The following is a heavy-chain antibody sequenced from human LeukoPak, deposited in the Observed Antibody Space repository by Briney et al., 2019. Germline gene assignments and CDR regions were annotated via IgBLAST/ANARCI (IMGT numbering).Heavy chain of an antibody. V-gene: IGHV3-21*01. Sequence: PGGSLRLSCAASGFTFRSYSMNWVRQAPGMGLEWVSSISTSSSHIYYADSMEGRFTISRDNAKNSLYLQTNSLRGEDTAVYCCVRSYYGMDVWGQGTTVSVSS. CDR1: GFTFRSYS. J-gene: IGHJ6*02. CDR3: VRSYYGMDV. CDR2: ISTSSSHI.